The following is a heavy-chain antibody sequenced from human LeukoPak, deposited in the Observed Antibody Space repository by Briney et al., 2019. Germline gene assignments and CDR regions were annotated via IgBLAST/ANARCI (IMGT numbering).Heavy chain of an antibody. CDR2: ISAYNGNT. CDR3: ARDLVWFGELQPRYFDY. J-gene: IGHJ4*02. CDR1: GYTFTSYG. D-gene: IGHD3-10*01. V-gene: IGHV1-18*04. Sequence: ASVKVSCKASGYTFTSYGISWVRQAPGQGLEWMGWISAYNGNTNYAQKLQGRVTMTTDTSTSTAYMELRSLRSDDTAVYYCARDLVWFGELQPRYFDYWGQGTLVTVSS.